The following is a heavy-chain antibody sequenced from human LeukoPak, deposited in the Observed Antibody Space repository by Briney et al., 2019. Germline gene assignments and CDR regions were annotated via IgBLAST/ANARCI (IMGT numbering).Heavy chain of an antibody. CDR1: GFTLSSYW. V-gene: IGHV3-74*01. CDR3: AKQMRD. CDR2: INGDGSNA. Sequence: GGSLRLFCAASGFTLSSYWMHWVRQVPGKGLVWVSQINGDGSNAYYADSVKGRFTISRDNAKNTLYLQVNNLRAEDTAVYYCAKQMRDWGRGTLVTVSS. J-gene: IGHJ4*02. D-gene: IGHD1/OR15-1a*01.